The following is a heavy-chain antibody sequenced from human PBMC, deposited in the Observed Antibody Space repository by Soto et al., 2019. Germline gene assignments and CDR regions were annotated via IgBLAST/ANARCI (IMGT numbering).Heavy chain of an antibody. J-gene: IGHJ5*02. CDR1: GASINISDHV. D-gene: IGHD3-10*02. Sequence: ESLSLTRTVAGASINISDHVWGWIRQTRVKGREWIGSVYYTETTYYNPSLKSPVTISVETSRNTFCLKVNYVTAADTGIYYCARQRVLSTNMFITSFDPWGQGTLVTASS. CDR2: VYYTETT. V-gene: IGHV4-39*01. CDR3: ARQRVLSTNMFITSFDP.